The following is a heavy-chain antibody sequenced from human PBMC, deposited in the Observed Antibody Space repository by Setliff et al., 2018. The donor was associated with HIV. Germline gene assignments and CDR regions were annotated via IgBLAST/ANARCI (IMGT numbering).Heavy chain of an antibody. V-gene: IGHV4-31*03. CDR3: ARLSGDYYYFDY. D-gene: IGHD2-21*02. Sequence: KTSETLSLTCSVSGGSISSGGHYWNWIRQHPGRGLEWIGYISNSGSTYYNPSLKGRLTISLDTSKNQFSLKLTSVTAADTAVYYCARLSGDYYYFDYWGQGTLVTVSS. CDR1: GGSISSGGHY. CDR2: ISNSGST. J-gene: IGHJ4*02.